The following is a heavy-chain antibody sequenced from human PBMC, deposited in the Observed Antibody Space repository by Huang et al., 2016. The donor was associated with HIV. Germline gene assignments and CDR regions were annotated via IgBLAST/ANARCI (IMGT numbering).Heavy chain of an antibody. Sequence: QVQLVQSGAEVKKPGSSVKVSCKASGGTFSTYAISWVRQAPGQGLEWMGGIIPICGTANDAQKFQCTVTITADEFTSTADMELSSLRSEDTALYYCARGRTRSSLYDSYYGLDVWGQGTTVTVSS. J-gene: IGHJ6*02. CDR2: IIPICGTA. CDR3: ARGRTRSSLYDSYYGLDV. D-gene: IGHD6-6*01. V-gene: IGHV1-69*01. CDR1: GGTFSTYA.